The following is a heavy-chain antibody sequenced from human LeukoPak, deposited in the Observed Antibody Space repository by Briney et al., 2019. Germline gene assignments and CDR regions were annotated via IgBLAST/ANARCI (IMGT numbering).Heavy chain of an antibody. J-gene: IGHJ4*02. V-gene: IGHV3-66*01. Sequence: GGSLRLSCAASGFTVSSNYMSWVRQAPGKGLEWVSVIYSGGSTYYADSVKGRFTISRDNSKNTLYLQMNSLRAEDTAVYYCARSGLARGVSFDYWGQGTLVTVSS. CDR2: IYSGGST. CDR1: GFTVSSNY. D-gene: IGHD3-10*01. CDR3: ARSGLARGVSFDY.